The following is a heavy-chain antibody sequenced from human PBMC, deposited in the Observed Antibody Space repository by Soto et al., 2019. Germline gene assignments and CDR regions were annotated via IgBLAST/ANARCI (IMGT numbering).Heavy chain of an antibody. Sequence: SETLSLTCAVSGGSISSSNWWSWVRQPPGKGLEWIGEIYHSGSTNYNPSLKSRVTISVDKSKNQFSLKLSSVTAADTAVYYCARRGSYYYDSDFDYWGQGTLVTVSS. CDR2: IYHSGST. J-gene: IGHJ4*02. V-gene: IGHV4-4*02. CDR3: ARRGSYYYDSDFDY. D-gene: IGHD3-22*01. CDR1: GGSISSSNW.